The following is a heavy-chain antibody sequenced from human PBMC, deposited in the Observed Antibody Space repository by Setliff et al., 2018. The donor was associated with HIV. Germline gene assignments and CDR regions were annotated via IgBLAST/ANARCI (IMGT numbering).Heavy chain of an antibody. D-gene: IGHD1-26*01. Sequence: GGSLRLSCAVSGFTFEDYGMSWVRQAPGKGLEWVSGINWNGGSTGYVDSVKGRFTISRDNAKNSLYLQMNSLRAEDMALYYCVRDDGRSLFLDYWGQGTLVTVSS. CDR1: GFTFEDYG. V-gene: IGHV3-20*04. CDR2: INWNGGST. CDR3: VRDDGRSLFLDY. J-gene: IGHJ4*02.